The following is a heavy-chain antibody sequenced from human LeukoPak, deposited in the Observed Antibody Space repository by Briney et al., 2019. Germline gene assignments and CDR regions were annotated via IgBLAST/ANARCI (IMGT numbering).Heavy chain of an antibody. Sequence: GGSLRLSCAASGFTFSSYSMNWVRQAPGKGLEWVSSISSSSSYIYYADSVKGRFTISRDNAKNSLYLQMNSLRAEDTAVYYCARGLLWFGELGNWGQGTLVTVSS. V-gene: IGHV3-21*01. CDR1: GFTFSSYS. D-gene: IGHD3-10*01. CDR2: ISSSSSYI. CDR3: ARGLLWFGELGN. J-gene: IGHJ4*02.